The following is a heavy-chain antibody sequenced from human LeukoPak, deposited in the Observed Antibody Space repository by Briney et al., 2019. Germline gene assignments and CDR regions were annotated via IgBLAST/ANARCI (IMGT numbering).Heavy chain of an antibody. V-gene: IGHV4-31*03. D-gene: IGHD5/OR15-5a*01. Sequence: SETLSLTCTVSGGSISSGGYYWPWLRQHPGQGLEWIGYIYSSGSTYYNPSLKSRVIISVDSSKNQFSLKLSSVTAAAAAVYYCARGGSTLQHWFDPWGEGTLVTVSA. J-gene: IGHJ5*02. CDR3: ARGGSTLQHWFDP. CDR2: IYSSGST. CDR1: GGSISSGGYY.